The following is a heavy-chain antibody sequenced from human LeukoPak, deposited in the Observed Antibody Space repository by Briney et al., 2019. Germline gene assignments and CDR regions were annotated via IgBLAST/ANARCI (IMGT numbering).Heavy chain of an antibody. D-gene: IGHD3-9*01. V-gene: IGHV3-23*01. J-gene: IGHJ4*02. CDR1: GFTFSSYG. CDR3: ARDGSRYFDWLGLDY. Sequence: GGTLRLSCAASGFTFSSYGMSWVRQAPGKGLEWVSAISGSGGSTYYADSVKGRFTISRDNAKNSLYLQMNSLRAEDTAVYYCARDGSRYFDWLGLDYWGQGTLVTVSS. CDR2: ISGSGGST.